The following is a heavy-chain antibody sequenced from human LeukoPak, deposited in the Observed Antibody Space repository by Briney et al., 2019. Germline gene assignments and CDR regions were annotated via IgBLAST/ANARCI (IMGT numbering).Heavy chain of an antibody. CDR3: AKTVAVAGRKNYYYYGMDV. J-gene: IGHJ6*02. V-gene: IGHV1-18*01. D-gene: IGHD6-19*01. Sequence: ASVTVSCKASGYTFTSYGISWVRQAPGQGLEWMGWISAYNGNTNYAQKLQGRVTMTTDTSKSTAYMELRSVKSDDTAVYYCAKTVAVAGRKNYYYYGMDVWGQGTTVTVSS. CDR1: GYTFTSYG. CDR2: ISAYNGNT.